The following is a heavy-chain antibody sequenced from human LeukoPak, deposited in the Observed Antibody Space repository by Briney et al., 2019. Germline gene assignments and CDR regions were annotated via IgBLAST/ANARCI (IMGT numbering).Heavy chain of an antibody. CDR1: GVSISTHY. V-gene: IGHV4-59*11. CDR3: ARATYSNYLDY. J-gene: IGHJ4*02. CDR2: IYHNGIT. Sequence: PSETLSLTCNVSGVSISTHYWSWIRQSPGKGLEWIGYIYHNGITNYNPSLKGRVTISIDTSKNQFSLKLSSVTAADTAVYYCARATYSNYLDYWGQGTLVTVSS. D-gene: IGHD4-11*01.